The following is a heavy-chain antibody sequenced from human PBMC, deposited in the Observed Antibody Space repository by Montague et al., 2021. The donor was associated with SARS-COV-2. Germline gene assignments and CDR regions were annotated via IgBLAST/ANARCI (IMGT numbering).Heavy chain of an antibody. CDR2: IYYTGNT. CDR1: GGSITNNIDY. J-gene: IGHJ3*01. Sequence: TLSLTCTVSGGSITNNIDYWAWIRQPPGKGLEWIGSIYYTGNTYYNPSLKSRVTISVVTSKNHSTLKLGSVTAAETAVYYCARLKRYFDSSGSPSAFDFWGQGTKVTVSS. D-gene: IGHD3-22*01. V-gene: IGHV4-39*02. CDR3: ARLKRYFDSSGSPSAFDF.